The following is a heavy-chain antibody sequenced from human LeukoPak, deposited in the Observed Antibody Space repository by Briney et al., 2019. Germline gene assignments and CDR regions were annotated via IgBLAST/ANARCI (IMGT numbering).Heavy chain of an antibody. Sequence: SVKVSCKASGGTFSSYAISWVRQAPGQGLEWMGGIIPIFGTANYAQKFQGRVTITADESTSTAYMELSSLRSEDTAVYYCARTGLPICGSYRETLTNDYWGQGTLVTVSS. J-gene: IGHJ4*02. CDR3: ARTGLPICGSYRETLTNDY. D-gene: IGHD3-16*02. V-gene: IGHV1-69*01. CDR2: IIPIFGTA. CDR1: GGTFSSYA.